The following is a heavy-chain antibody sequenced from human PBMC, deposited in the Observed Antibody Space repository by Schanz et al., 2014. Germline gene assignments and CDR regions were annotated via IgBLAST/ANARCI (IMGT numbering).Heavy chain of an antibody. CDR3: AKSQGSSFDA. J-gene: IGHJ4*02. D-gene: IGHD6-13*01. Sequence: VQLVDSGGGLVKPGGSLRLSCTASGFPFSDYFMAWIRQPPGRGLEWVSAISGSGGSTYYAASVKGRFTISRDNSKSTLYLQMSSLRAEDTAVYYCAKSQGSSFDAWGQGTLVTVSS. V-gene: IGHV3-23*04. CDR1: GFPFSDYF. CDR2: ISGSGGST.